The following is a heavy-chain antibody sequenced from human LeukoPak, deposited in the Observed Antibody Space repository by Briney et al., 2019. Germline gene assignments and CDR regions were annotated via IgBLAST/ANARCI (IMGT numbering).Heavy chain of an antibody. D-gene: IGHD6-13*01. J-gene: IGHJ6*02. CDR3: AREVSRYSSSLYGMDV. Sequence: GGSLRLSCAASGFTFSSYGMHWVRQAPGKGLEWVAVISYDGSNKYYADSVKGRFTISRDNSKNTLYLQMNSLRAEDTAVYYCAREVSRYSSSLYGMDVWGQGTTVTVSS. V-gene: IGHV3-30*19. CDR1: GFTFSSYG. CDR2: ISYDGSNK.